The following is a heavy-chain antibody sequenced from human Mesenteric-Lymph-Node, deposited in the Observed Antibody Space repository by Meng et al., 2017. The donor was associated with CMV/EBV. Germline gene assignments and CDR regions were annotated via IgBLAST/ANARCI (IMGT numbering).Heavy chain of an antibody. Sequence: ASVKVSCKASGYTFTSYGISWVRQAPGQGLEWMGWISAYNGNTNYAQKLQGRVTMTTDTSTSTAYMELRSLRSDDTAVYYCARDRWITIFGVEIYGMDVWGQGTLVTVSS. CDR2: ISAYNGNT. J-gene: IGHJ6*02. CDR1: GYTFTSYG. CDR3: ARDRWITIFGVEIYGMDV. V-gene: IGHV1-18*01. D-gene: IGHD3-3*01.